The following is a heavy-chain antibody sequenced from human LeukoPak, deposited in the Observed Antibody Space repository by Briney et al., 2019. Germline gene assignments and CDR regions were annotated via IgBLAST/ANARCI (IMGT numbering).Heavy chain of an antibody. CDR2: IYYSGST. CDR1: GGSISSYY. J-gene: IGHJ5*02. Sequence: SSETLSLTCTVSGGSISSYYWSWIRQPPGKGLEWIGYIYYSGSTNYNPSLKSRVTISVDTSKNQFSLKLSSVTAADTAVYYCARLNHAAYNWFDPWGQGTLVTVSS. D-gene: IGHD1-14*01. V-gene: IGHV4-59*01. CDR3: ARLNHAAYNWFDP.